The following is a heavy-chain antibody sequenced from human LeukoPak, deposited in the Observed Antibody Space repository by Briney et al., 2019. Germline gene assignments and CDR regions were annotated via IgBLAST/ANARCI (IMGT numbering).Heavy chain of an antibody. Sequence: GASVKVSCKASGYTFTSYGISWVRQAPGQGLEWMGWISAYNGNTNYAQKLQGRVTKTTDTSTSTAYMEPRSLRSDDTAVYYCARDSGSYSGDYYYYMDVWGKGTTVTVSS. V-gene: IGHV1-18*01. CDR3: ARDSGSYSGDYYYYMDV. CDR1: GYTFTSYG. CDR2: ISAYNGNT. J-gene: IGHJ6*03. D-gene: IGHD1-26*01.